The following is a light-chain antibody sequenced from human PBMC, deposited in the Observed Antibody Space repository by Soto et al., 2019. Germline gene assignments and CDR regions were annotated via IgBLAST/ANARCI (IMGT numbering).Light chain of an antibody. V-gene: IGKV2-28*01. J-gene: IGKJ1*01. CDR3: MKALQTRT. Sequence: DLVLTHSPLSLPVTPGEPASISYRSSQSLLHSNGYNYLHWYLQKPGQSPQLLIYLGSNRASGVPDRFSGSGSGTDFTLKISRVEAEDVGVYYCMKALQTRTFGQGTKV. CDR2: LGS. CDR1: QSLLHSNGYNY.